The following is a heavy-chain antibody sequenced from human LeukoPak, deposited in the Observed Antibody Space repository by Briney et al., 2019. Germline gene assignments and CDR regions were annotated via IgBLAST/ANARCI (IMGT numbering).Heavy chain of an antibody. Sequence: SETLSLTCTVSGGSISSSDYYWGWIRQPPGKGLDWIGSIYYSGNTYYNPSLKSRVTMSVDTSKNQFSLKLGSVTAADTAVYYCARSQWGPGGAVSNWFDPWGQGTLVTVSS. V-gene: IGHV4-39*07. CDR3: ARSQWGPGGAVSNWFDP. D-gene: IGHD3-16*01. CDR2: IYYSGNT. J-gene: IGHJ5*02. CDR1: GGSISSSDYY.